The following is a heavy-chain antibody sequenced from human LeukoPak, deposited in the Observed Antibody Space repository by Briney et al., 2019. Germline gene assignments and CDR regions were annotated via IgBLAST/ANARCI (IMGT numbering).Heavy chain of an antibody. V-gene: IGHV3-9*01. CDR3: AKDHARYGSGDFDY. J-gene: IGHJ4*02. CDR1: GFTFDDYA. D-gene: IGHD3-10*01. Sequence: PGGSLRLSCAASGFTFDDYAMHWVRQAPGKGLEWVSGISWNSGSIGYADSVKGRFTISRDNAKNSLYLQMNSLRAEDTALYYCAKDHARYGSGDFDYWGQGTLVTVSS. CDR2: ISWNSGSI.